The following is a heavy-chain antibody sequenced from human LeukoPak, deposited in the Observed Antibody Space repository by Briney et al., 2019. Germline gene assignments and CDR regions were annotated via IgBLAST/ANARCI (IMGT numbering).Heavy chain of an antibody. V-gene: IGHV4-34*01. J-gene: IGHJ2*01. CDR1: GGSFSGYY. Sequence: SETLSLTCAVYGGSFSGYYWSWIRQPPGKGLEWIGEINHSGSTNYNPSLKSRVTISVDTFKNQFSLKLSSVTAADTAVYYCARIKGVVVPAAIVFDLWGRGTLVTVSS. D-gene: IGHD2-2*01. CDR2: INHSGST. CDR3: ARIKGVVVPAAIVFDL.